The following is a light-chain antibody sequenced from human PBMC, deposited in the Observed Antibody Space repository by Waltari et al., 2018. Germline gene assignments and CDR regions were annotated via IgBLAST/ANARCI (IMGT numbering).Light chain of an antibody. V-gene: IGKV1-5*03. CDR3: QHYNSFSALFT. CDR1: QSISRW. J-gene: IGKJ3*01. Sequence: DIQMTQSPSTVSASVGDRVTITCRASQSISRWLAWYQQKPGKAPKLLIHKASSLQSGVLSRFSGSGSGTEFTLNITSLQPDDFATYYCQHYNSFSALFTFGPGTQVDIK. CDR2: KAS.